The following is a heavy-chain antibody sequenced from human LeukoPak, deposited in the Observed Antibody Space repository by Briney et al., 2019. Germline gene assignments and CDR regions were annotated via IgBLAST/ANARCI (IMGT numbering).Heavy chain of an antibody. CDR3: ARGLYCSGGSCYPTGYYYYYYMDV. Sequence: GGSLRLSCAASGFTFNNYGMHWVRQAPGKGLEWVAFIRYNGNNQYYADSVKGRFTISRDNSKNTLYLQMNSLKGDDTAVYYCARGLYCSGGSCYPTGYYYYYYMDVWGKGTTVTVSS. CDR1: GFTFNNYG. V-gene: IGHV3-30*02. CDR2: IRYNGNNQ. J-gene: IGHJ6*03. D-gene: IGHD2-15*01.